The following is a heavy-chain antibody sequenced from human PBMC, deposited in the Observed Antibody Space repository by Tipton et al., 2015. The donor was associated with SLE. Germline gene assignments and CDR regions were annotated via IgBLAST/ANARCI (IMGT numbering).Heavy chain of an antibody. CDR1: GGPISSHY. J-gene: IGHJ3*02. CDR2: IYYSGST. D-gene: IGHD4-23*01. Sequence: TLSLTCTVSGGPISSHYWSWIRQPPGKGLEWIGYIYYSGSTNYNPSLKSRVTISVDTSKHQFSLKLSSVTAADTAVYYCARDTVGWYSGAFDIWGQGTMVTVSS. V-gene: IGHV4-59*11. CDR3: ARDTVGWYSGAFDI.